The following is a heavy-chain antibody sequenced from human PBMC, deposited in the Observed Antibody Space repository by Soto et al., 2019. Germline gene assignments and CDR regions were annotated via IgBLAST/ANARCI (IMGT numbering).Heavy chain of an antibody. Sequence: SETLSLTCTVSGGSISSGGYYWSWIRQHPGKGLEWIGYIYYSGSTYYNPSLKSRVTISVDTSKNQFSLKLSSVTAADTAVYYCARRELDGRWFDPWGQGTLVTVSS. CDR3: ARRELDGRWFDP. V-gene: IGHV4-31*03. J-gene: IGHJ5*02. CDR1: GGSISSGGYY. D-gene: IGHD1-1*01. CDR2: IYYSGST.